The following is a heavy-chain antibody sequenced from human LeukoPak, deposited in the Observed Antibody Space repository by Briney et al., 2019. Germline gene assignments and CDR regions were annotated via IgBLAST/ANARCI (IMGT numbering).Heavy chain of an antibody. CDR3: ALDGSGSYYLYNWFDP. CDR1: GYTFTGYY. Sequence: ASVKVSCTASGYTFTGYYMHWVRQAPGQGLEWMGWINPNSGGTNYAQKFQGRVTMTRDTSISTAYMELSRLRSDDTAVYYCALDGSGSYYLYNWFDPWGQGTLVTVSS. J-gene: IGHJ5*02. D-gene: IGHD3-10*01. CDR2: INPNSGGT. V-gene: IGHV1-2*02.